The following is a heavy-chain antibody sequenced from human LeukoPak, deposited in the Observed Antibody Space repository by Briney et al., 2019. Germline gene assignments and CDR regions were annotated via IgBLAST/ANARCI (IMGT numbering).Heavy chain of an antibody. V-gene: IGHV4-31*03. CDR3: ASTGSRWEAYFDY. J-gene: IGHJ4*02. CDR1: GGSISSGGYY. Sequence: SETLSLTCTVSGGSISSGGYYWSWIRQHPGKGLEWIGYIYYSGSTYYNPSLKSRVTISVDTSKNQFSLKLSSVTAADTAVYYCASTGSRWEAYFDYWGQGTLVTVSS. CDR2: IYYSGST. D-gene: IGHD1-26*01.